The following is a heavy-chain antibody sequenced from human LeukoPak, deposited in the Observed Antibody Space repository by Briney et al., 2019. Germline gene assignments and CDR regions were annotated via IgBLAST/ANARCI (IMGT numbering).Heavy chain of an antibody. V-gene: IGHV1-69*13. J-gene: IGHJ4*02. CDR2: IIPIFGTA. CDR3: ARASNVDRTGYFLCHFDH. D-gene: IGHD3-22*01. Sequence: VKVSCKASGGTFSTYAINWVRQAPGQGLEWMGGIIPIFGTANYAQKFQGRVTITADESTSTAYMELSSLRSEDTAVYYCARASNVDRTGYFLCHFDHWGQGTLVTVST. CDR1: GGTFSTYA.